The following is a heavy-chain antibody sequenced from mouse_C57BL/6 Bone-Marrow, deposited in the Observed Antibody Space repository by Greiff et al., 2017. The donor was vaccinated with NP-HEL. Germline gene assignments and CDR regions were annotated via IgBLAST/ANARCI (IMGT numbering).Heavy chain of an antibody. D-gene: IGHD2-2*01. J-gene: IGHJ3*01. CDR2: IHPNSGST. Sequence: QVQLKESGAELVKPGASVKLSCKASGYTFTSYWMHWVKQRPGQGLEWIGMIHPNSGSTNYNEKFKSKATLTVDKSSSTAYMQLSSLTSEDSAVYYCEGYGYDGFAYWGQGTLVTVSA. CDR3: EGYGYDGFAY. V-gene: IGHV1-64*01. CDR1: GYTFTSYW.